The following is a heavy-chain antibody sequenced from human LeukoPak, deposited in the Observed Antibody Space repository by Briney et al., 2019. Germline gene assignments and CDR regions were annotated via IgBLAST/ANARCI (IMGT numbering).Heavy chain of an antibody. D-gene: IGHD6-25*01. Sequence: PSETLSLTCTVSGGSISSSSYYWVWIRQPPGKGLVWFGSIYYSGSTYYNPSLKSRVTISVDTSKNQFSLKLSSVTAADTAVYYCARHQAAWVGFYFDYWGQGTLVTVSS. CDR3: ARHQAAWVGFYFDY. V-gene: IGHV4-39*01. CDR1: GGSISSSSYY. CDR2: IYYSGST. J-gene: IGHJ4*02.